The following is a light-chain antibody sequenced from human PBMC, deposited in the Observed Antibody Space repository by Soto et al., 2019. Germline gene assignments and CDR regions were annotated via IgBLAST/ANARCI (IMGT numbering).Light chain of an antibody. CDR1: QNIGTS. V-gene: IGKV1-39*01. CDR2: AAS. J-gene: IGKJ1*01. CDR3: QQGYTTLWT. Sequence: DIQMTQSPSTLSASVGDRVTITSGASQNIGTSLAWYQQTPGKAPKVLISAASRLQSGVPSRFSGSGSGTHFALTISNLQPEDFATYYCQQGYTTLWTFGQGTKVDIK.